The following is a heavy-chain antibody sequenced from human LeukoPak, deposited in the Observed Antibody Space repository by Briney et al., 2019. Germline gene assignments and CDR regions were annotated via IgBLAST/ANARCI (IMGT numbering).Heavy chain of an antibody. D-gene: IGHD6-19*01. CDR3: ARDNGYSSGWPHRGGFDY. CDR2: INPNSGGT. Sequence: ASVKVSCKASGYTFTGYYMHWVRQAPGQGLEWMGWINPNSGGTNYAQKSQGWVTMTRDTSISTAYMELSRLRSDDTAVYYCARDNGYSSGWPHRGGFDYWGQGTLVTVSS. V-gene: IGHV1-2*04. CDR1: GYTFTGYY. J-gene: IGHJ4*02.